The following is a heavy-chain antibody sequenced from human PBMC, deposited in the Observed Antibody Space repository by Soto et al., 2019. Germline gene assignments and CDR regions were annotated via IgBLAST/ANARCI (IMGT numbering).Heavy chain of an antibody. J-gene: IGHJ6*02. D-gene: IGHD3-16*01. CDR1: GFTFDDYT. Sequence: PGGSLRLSCAASGFTFDDYTMHWVRQAPGKGLEWVSLISWDGGSTYYADSVKGRFTISRDNSKNSLYLQMNSLRTEDTALYYCAKDQAYDYVWGSQRGGMDVWGQGTTVTVS. V-gene: IGHV3-43*01. CDR2: ISWDGGST. CDR3: AKDQAYDYVWGSQRGGMDV.